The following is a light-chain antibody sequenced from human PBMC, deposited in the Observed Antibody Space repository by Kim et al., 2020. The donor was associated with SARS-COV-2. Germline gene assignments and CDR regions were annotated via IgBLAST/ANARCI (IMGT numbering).Light chain of an antibody. Sequence: VTISCTGSRSNTGAGYDVHWYQPLPGTAPKLLIYGNSNRPSGVPDRFSGSKSGTSASLAITGLQAEDEADYYCQSYDSSLSAYVVFGGGTQLTVL. CDR1: RSNTGAGYD. CDR2: GNS. V-gene: IGLV1-40*01. J-gene: IGLJ2*01. CDR3: QSYDSSLSAYVV.